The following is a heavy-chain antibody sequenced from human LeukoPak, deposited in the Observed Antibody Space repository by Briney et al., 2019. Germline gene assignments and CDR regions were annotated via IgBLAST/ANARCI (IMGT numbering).Heavy chain of an antibody. D-gene: IGHD6-13*01. CDR2: ISSSSSYI. CDR1: GFTFSSYE. J-gene: IGHJ4*02. V-gene: IGHV3-21*05. CDR3: ARVSSSWHYFDY. Sequence: GGSLRLSCAASGFTFSSYEMNWVRQAPGKGLEWVSYISSSSSYIYYADSVKGRFTISRHNAKNSLYLQMDSLRAEDTAVYYCARVSSSWHYFDYWGQGTLVTVSS.